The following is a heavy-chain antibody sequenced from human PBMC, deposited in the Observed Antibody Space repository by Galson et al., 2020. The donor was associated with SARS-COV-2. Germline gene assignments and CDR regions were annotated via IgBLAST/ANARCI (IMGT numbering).Heavy chain of an antibody. J-gene: IGHJ4*02. D-gene: IGHD3-16*01. CDR1: GFTFSAYA. V-gene: IGHV3-23*01. CDR2: ISDSGGST. CDR3: AKRGGSWYYFDS. Sequence: SCAASGFTFSAYAMSWVRQAPGKGLEWVSGISDSGGSTYFAESVKGRVTISRDNSKSTLYLQMNYLRADDTAVYYCAKRGGSWYYFDSWGQGTLVTVSS.